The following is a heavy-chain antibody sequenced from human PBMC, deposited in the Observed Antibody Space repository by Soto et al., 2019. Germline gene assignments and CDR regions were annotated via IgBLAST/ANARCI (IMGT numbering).Heavy chain of an antibody. J-gene: IGHJ6*02. CDR3: ARAENMITFGGPHFYYYGMDV. CDR1: GFTFSSYA. Sequence: PGGSLRLSCAASGFTFSSYAMHWVRQAPGKGLEWVAVISYDGSNKYYADSVKGRFTISRDNSKNTLYLQMNSLRAEDTAVYYCARAENMITFGGPHFYYYGMDVWGQGTTVTVSS. D-gene: IGHD3-16*01. V-gene: IGHV3-30-3*01. CDR2: ISYDGSNK.